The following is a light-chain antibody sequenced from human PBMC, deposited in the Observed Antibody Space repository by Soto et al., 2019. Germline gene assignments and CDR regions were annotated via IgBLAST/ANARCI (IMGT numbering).Light chain of an antibody. V-gene: IGLV2-14*01. CDR3: SSYSTMTTLV. J-gene: IGLJ2*01. Sequence: QSALTQPASVSGSPGQSITISCTGTSSDIGGYNFVSWYQQHPGKAPKLMIYEVTNRPSGISNRFSGSKSGNTASLTISGVQPEDEADYYCSSYSTMTTLVFGGGTQLTVL. CDR2: EVT. CDR1: SSDIGGYNF.